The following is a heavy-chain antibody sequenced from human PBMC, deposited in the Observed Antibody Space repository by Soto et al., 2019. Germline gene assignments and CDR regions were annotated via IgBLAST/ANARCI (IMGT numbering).Heavy chain of an antibody. J-gene: IGHJ5*02. CDR1: GFTFSDYY. CDR3: GRVLLYHNGNWFDP. V-gene: IGHV3-11*01. CDR2: ISSSGSTI. Sequence: QVQLVESGGGLVKPGGSLRLSCAASGFTFSDYYMSWIRQAPGKGLEWVSYISSSGSTIYYADSVKGRFTISRDNAKNSLYLQMNSLRADDTDVYYCGRVLLYHNGNWFDPWGQGTLVTVSS. D-gene: IGHD3-3*01.